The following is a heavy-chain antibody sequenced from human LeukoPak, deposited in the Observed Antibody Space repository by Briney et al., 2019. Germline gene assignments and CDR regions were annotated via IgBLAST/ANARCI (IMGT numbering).Heavy chain of an antibody. D-gene: IGHD3-10*01. J-gene: IGHJ4*02. CDR1: GYTFTSFY. CDR2: INPSGGST. V-gene: IGHV1-46*04. CDR3: ARAHVDYYGSGSYEVHFDY. Sequence: ASVKVSCKASGYTFTSFYMHWVRHAPGQGLEWMGIINPSGGSTSYAQKLQGRVTMTRDTSTSTVYMELSSLRSEDTAVYYCARAHVDYYGSGSYEVHFDYWGQGTLVTVSS.